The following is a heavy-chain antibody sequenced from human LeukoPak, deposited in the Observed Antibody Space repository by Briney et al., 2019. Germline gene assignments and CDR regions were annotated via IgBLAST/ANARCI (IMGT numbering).Heavy chain of an antibody. CDR1: GYSFTAHY. CDR3: ARVRGYSYGLAFDI. J-gene: IGHJ3*02. Sequence: ASVKVSCKASGYSFTAHYMHWIRQAPGQGLEWMGQSNPDNVGTKYAPKFQGRVTMTRDTSIATAYMELSSLTSDDTAVYYCARVRGYSYGLAFDIWGQGTMVTVSS. D-gene: IGHD5-18*01. CDR2: SNPDNVGT. V-gene: IGHV1-2*06.